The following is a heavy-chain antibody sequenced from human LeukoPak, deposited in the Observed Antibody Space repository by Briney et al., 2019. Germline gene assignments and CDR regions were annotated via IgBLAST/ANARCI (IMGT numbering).Heavy chain of an antibody. Sequence: GGSLRLSCAASGFIFNSYAMAWVRQGPEKRLEWVSSITDSGIRTYYADSVKGRFTISRDNSKNTLFLQMNSLRAEDTAVYYCAKGSRGSYDYWGQGTLVTVSS. D-gene: IGHD1-26*01. CDR3: AKGSRGSYDY. CDR2: ITDSGIRT. CDR1: GFIFNSYA. J-gene: IGHJ4*02. V-gene: IGHV3-23*01.